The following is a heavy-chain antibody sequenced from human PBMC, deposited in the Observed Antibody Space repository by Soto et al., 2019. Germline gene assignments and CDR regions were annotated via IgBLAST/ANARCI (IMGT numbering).Heavy chain of an antibody. D-gene: IGHD3-16*01. CDR2: ISSSSSYI. Sequence: EVQLVESGGGLVKPGGSLRLSCAASGFTLSSYSMNWVRQAPGKGLEWVSSISSSSSYIYYADSVKGRFTISRDHAKNSLYLQMNSLIAEDTAVYYCARDWGGEGTFDYWGQGTLVTVSS. V-gene: IGHV3-21*01. CDR1: GFTLSSYS. J-gene: IGHJ4*02. CDR3: ARDWGGEGTFDY.